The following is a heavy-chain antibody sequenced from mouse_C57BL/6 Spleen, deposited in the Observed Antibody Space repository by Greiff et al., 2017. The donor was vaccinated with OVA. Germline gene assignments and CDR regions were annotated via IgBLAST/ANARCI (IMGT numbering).Heavy chain of an antibody. CDR2: IDPETGGT. J-gene: IGHJ2*01. CDR1: GYSFTDYE. CDR3: TREEKLLRYPDY. V-gene: IGHV1-15*01. Sequence: QVQLQQSGAELVRPGASVTLSCKASGYSFTDYEMHWVKQTPVHGLEWIGAIDPETGGTAYNQKFKGKAILTADKSSSTAYMELRSLTSEDSAVYYCTREEKLLRYPDYWGQGTTLTVSS. D-gene: IGHD1-1*01.